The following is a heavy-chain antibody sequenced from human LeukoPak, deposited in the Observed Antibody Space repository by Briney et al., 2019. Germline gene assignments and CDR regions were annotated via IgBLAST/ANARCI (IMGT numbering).Heavy chain of an antibody. D-gene: IGHD3-16*01. Sequence: SETLSLTCTVSGGSISSSSYYWGWIRQPPGKGLEWIGSIYYSGSTYYNPSLKSRVTISVDTSKNQFSLKLSSVTAADTAVYYCARHEGLRPPTPDYWGQGTLVTVSS. CDR2: IYYSGST. CDR1: GGSISSSSYY. V-gene: IGHV4-39*01. CDR3: ARHEGLRPPTPDY. J-gene: IGHJ4*02.